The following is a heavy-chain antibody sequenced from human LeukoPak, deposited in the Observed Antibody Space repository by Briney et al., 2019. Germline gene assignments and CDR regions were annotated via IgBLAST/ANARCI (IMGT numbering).Heavy chain of an antibody. CDR2: ISGSGGRT. D-gene: IGHD6-13*01. V-gene: IGHV3-23*01. Sequence: PGGSLRLSCAASGFTFSSYAMSWVRQAPGKGLEWVSSISGSGGRTHYTDSVKGRFTISRDNSKNTLYLQMNSLRAEDTAVYYCAKTAGIAAAADFDYWGQGTLVTVSS. CDR1: GFTFSSYA. J-gene: IGHJ4*02. CDR3: AKTAGIAAAADFDY.